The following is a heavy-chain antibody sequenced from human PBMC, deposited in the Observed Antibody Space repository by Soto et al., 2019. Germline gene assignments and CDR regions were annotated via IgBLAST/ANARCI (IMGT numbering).Heavy chain of an antibody. CDR3: ARSTVAHNWFDP. V-gene: IGHV1-18*01. J-gene: IGHJ5*02. D-gene: IGHD4-17*01. CDR2: ISAYNGNT. Sequence: ASVKVSCKASGYTFTSYGISWVRQAPGQWLEWMGWISAYNGNTNYAQKLQGRVTMTTDTSTSTAYMELRSLRSDDTAVYYCARSTVAHNWFDPWGQGTLVTVSS. CDR1: GYTFTSYG.